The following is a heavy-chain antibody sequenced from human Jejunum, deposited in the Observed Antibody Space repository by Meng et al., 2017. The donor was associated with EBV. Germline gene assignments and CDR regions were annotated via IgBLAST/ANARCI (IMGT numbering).Heavy chain of an antibody. Sequence: EGQLLESGGGWVQHGGSLRLSCAASGFTFSSSAMSWVRQAPGKGLEWVSVISGSAGSTYYADSVKGRFTISRDTSNNTLYLQMNSLRAEDTAIYYCAKLLKYWGQGTLVTVSS. J-gene: IGHJ4*02. CDR3: AKLLKY. CDR1: GFTFSSSA. CDR2: ISGSAGST. V-gene: IGHV3-23*01.